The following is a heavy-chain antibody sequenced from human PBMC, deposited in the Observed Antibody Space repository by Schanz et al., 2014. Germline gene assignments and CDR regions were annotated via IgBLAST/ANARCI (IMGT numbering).Heavy chain of an antibody. CDR1: GFTFSSYA. CDR2: ISGSGGDT. J-gene: IGHJ6*02. D-gene: IGHD2-15*01. CDR3: AGAAYCRGAGCALYYALDV. V-gene: IGHV3-23*04. Sequence: EVQLVESGGGLVQPGRSLRLSCAASGFTFSSYAMSWVRQAPGKGLEWVSAISGSGGDTYYADSVKGRFTISRDNSKNTLYLQMNSLRAEDTGVYYCAGAAYCRGAGCALYYALDVWGQGTTVTVSS.